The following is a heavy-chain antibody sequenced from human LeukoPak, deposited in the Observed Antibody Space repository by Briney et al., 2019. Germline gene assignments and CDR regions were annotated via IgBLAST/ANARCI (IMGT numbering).Heavy chain of an antibody. V-gene: IGHV3-74*01. J-gene: IGHJ5*02. Sequence: PGGSLRLSCAASGFTFSSYWMHWVRHAPGKGLVWVSRINSDGSSTRYADSVKGRFTISRDNAKNTLYLQMNSLRAEDTAVYYCVRGVGGDSRFDPWGQGTLVPVSS. CDR1: GFTFSSYW. CDR2: INSDGSST. CDR3: VRGVGGDSRFDP. D-gene: IGHD1-26*01.